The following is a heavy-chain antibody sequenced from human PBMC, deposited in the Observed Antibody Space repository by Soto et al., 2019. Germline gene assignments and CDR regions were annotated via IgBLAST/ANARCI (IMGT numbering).Heavy chain of an antibody. CDR2: INGDGSST. J-gene: IGHJ6*03. D-gene: IGHD6-13*01. Sequence: GGSMRLSCAASGFTFSSYWVHWVRQAPGRGLVWVSRINGDGSSTYYADSVKGRFTISRDNSKNTLYLQMNSLRAEDTAVYYCARVMGSWYDYYYYYYMDVWGKGTTVTVSS. CDR3: ARVMGSWYDYYYYYYMDV. CDR1: GFTFSSYW. V-gene: IGHV3-74*01.